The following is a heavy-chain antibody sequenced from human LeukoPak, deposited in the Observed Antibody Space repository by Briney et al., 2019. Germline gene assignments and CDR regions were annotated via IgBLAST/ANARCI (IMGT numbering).Heavy chain of an antibody. D-gene: IGHD5-12*01. CDR2: IWYDGTNE. V-gene: IGHV3-33*01. CDR3: ARDGSGYEIDY. Sequence: GGSLRLSCAASGFTFSSFGMHWVRQAPGKGLEWVAVIWYDGTNEYYADSVRGRFTISRDNSKNTLYLQMNSLRAEDTAVYYCARDGSGYEIDYWGQGTLVTVSS. CDR1: GFTFSSFG. J-gene: IGHJ4*02.